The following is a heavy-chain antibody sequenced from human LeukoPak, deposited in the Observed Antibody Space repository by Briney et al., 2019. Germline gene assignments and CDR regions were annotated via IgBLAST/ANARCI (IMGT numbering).Heavy chain of an antibody. J-gene: IGHJ3*02. CDR3: ARAHDFWSGYYTGSSAFDI. CDR2: IYYSGST. Sequence: PSETLSLTCTVSGGSISSYYWSWIRQPPGKGLEWIGYIYYSGSTNYNPSLKSRVTISVDTSKNQFSLKLSSVTAADTAVYYCARAHDFWSGYYTGSSAFDIWGQGTMVTVSS. CDR1: GGSISSYY. V-gene: IGHV4-59*01. D-gene: IGHD3-3*01.